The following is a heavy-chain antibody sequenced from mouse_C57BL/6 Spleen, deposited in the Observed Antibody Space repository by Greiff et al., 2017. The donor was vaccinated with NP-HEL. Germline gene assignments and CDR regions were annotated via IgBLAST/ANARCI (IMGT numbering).Heavy chain of an antibody. CDR2: IDPETGGT. CDR1: GFPFPHIK. J-gene: IGHJ1*03. Sequence: QVQLQQSGAELVRPGASVTLSCRASGFPFPHIKMHWVKQTPVQALEWIGPIDPETGGTAYNQKFKGKAIMTADKSSSTAYMELRSLTSEDSAVYYCATSSNLWYFDVWGTGTTVTVSS. V-gene: IGHV1-15*01. D-gene: IGHD2-5*01. CDR3: ATSSNLWYFDV.